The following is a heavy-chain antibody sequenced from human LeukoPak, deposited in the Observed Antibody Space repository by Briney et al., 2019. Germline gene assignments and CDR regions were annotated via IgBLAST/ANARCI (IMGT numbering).Heavy chain of an antibody. CDR3: ARQWGRGSGSYLAY. CDR2: IYPGDSDT. J-gene: IGHJ4*02. Sequence: AESLKISCKGSGYSFSSHWIAWVRQMPGKGLEWMGVIYPGDSDTTHSPSFQGQVTISVDKSISTAYLQWGSLRASDTAMYYCARQWGRGSGSYLAYWGQGTVVTVSS. CDR1: GYSFSSHW. D-gene: IGHD3-10*01. V-gene: IGHV5-51*01.